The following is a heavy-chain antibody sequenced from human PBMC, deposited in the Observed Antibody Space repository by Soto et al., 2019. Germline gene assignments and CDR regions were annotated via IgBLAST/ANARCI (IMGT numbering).Heavy chain of an antibody. CDR3: ARENPTVTTSYGQAV. CDR1: RGSMISGGYY. D-gene: IGHD4-17*01. Sequence: SETLSLSCTVSRGSMISGGYYWSWIRQYPGKGLEWIGNIHYSGTTYYNPSLKSRVTISVDTSKKQFSLKLSSVSAADTAVYYCARENPTVTTSYGQAVSAQGTTVPVSS. J-gene: IGHJ6*02. V-gene: IGHV4-31*03. CDR2: IHYSGTT.